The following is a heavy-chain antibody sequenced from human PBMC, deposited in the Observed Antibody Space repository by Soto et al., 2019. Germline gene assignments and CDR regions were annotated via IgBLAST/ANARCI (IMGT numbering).Heavy chain of an antibody. V-gene: IGHV1-2*04. CDR3: ARGPRRVEDYGDYLFSFDY. J-gene: IGHJ4*02. Sequence: QVQLVQSGAEVKKPGASVKVSCKASGYTFTGYYMHWVRQAPGQGLEWMGWINPNSGGTNYAQKFQGWVTMTRDTSISTAYMELSRLRSDDTAVYYCARGPRRVEDYGDYLFSFDYWGQGTLVTVSS. D-gene: IGHD4-17*01. CDR2: INPNSGGT. CDR1: GYTFTGYY.